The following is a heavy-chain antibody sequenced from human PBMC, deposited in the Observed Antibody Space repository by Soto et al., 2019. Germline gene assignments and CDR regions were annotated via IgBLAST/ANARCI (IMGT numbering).Heavy chain of an antibody. V-gene: IGHV4-59*01. Sequence: PSETLSLTSPSSVASFIGSYWSWIRQPPGKGLEWIGYIYYSGSTNYNPSLKSRVTISVDTSKNQFSLKLSSVTAADTAVYYCARGLGIAVAGVGFDYWGQGTLVTVSS. D-gene: IGHD6-19*01. CDR3: ARGLGIAVAGVGFDY. CDR2: IYYSGST. CDR1: VASFIGSY. J-gene: IGHJ4*02.